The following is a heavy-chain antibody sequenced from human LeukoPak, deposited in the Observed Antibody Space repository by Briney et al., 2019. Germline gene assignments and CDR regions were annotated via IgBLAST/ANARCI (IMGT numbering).Heavy chain of an antibody. D-gene: IGHD4-23*01. Sequence: SETLSLTCAVYGGSFSGYYWSWIRQPPGKGLEWIGEINHSGSTNYNPSLKSRDTISVDTSKNQFSLKLSSVTAADTAVYYCARFGAYGGTTYYFDYWGQGTLVTVSS. CDR3: ARFGAYGGTTYYFDY. CDR2: INHSGST. CDR1: GGSFSGYY. J-gene: IGHJ4*02. V-gene: IGHV4-34*01.